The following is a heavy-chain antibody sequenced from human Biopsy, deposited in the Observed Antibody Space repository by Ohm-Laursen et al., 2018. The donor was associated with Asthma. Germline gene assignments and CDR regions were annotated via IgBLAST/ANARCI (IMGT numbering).Heavy chain of an antibody. J-gene: IGHJ6*02. Sequence: GTLSLTYSLSSGSGGYMRSGNYYWGWIRQPPGKGLGWIGSIYYSGTTYYNPSLESGVTVSAQTSKTQSSLKLTSVTAADTAVYYCVRGSSSWHHGPFHYYYGLDVWGQGTTATVSS. V-gene: IGHV4-39*01. CDR1: SGSGGYMRSGNYY. D-gene: IGHD6-13*01. CDR2: IYYSGTT. CDR3: VRGSSSWHHGPFHYYYGLDV.